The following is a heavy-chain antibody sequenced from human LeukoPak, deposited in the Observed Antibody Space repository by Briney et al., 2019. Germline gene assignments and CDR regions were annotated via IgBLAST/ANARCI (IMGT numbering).Heavy chain of an antibody. V-gene: IGHV3-66*01. J-gene: IGHJ4*02. CDR2: IYSGGST. CDR3: ARDGAAAHGTPYYFDY. Sequence: GRSLRLSCAASGFTVNSNYMNWVRQAPGKGLEWVSVIYSGGSTYYADSVKGRFTISRDNSKNTLYLQMNSLRAEDTAVYYCARDGAAAHGTPYYFDYWGQGTLVTVSS. D-gene: IGHD6-13*01. CDR1: GFTVNSNY.